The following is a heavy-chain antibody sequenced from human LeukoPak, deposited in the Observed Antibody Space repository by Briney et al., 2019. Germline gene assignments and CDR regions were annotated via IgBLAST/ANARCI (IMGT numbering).Heavy chain of an antibody. V-gene: IGHV3-23*01. Sequence: GGSLRLSCAASGFTFSSYAMTWVRQAPGKGLEWVSAICGSGTSTNDADSVKGGFTISRDNSKNTLYLQMNTLRAENTPLYYFEKEDKSQSLYHLLGMDVWGKGTTVTVSS. CDR1: GFTFSSYA. J-gene: IGHJ6*04. D-gene: IGHD2-2*01. CDR2: ICGSGTST. CDR3: EKEDKSQSLYHLLGMDV.